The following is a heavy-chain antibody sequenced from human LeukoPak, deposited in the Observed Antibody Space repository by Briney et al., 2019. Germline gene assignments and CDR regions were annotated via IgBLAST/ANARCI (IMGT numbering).Heavy chain of an antibody. CDR1: GFTFSSYG. V-gene: IGHV3-33*01. D-gene: IGHD2-2*02. Sequence: GRSLRLSCAASGFTFSSYGMHWVRQAPGNGLEWVAVIWYDGSNKYYADSVKGRFTISRDNSKNTLYLQMNSLRAEDTAVYYCARGGVVPAAIPTDYWGQGTLVTVSS. J-gene: IGHJ4*02. CDR2: IWYDGSNK. CDR3: ARGGVVPAAIPTDY.